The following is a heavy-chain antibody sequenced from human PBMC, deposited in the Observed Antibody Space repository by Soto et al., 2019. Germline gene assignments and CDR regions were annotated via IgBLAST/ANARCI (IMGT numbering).Heavy chain of an antibody. CDR3: ARGDSTDCSNGVCSFFYNHDMDV. CDR1: GYSFTVYH. V-gene: IGHV1-2*04. J-gene: IGHJ6*02. CDR2: INPKSGGT. Sequence: ALVKVSCKASGYSFTVYHIHWVRQAPGQGLEWLGRINPKSGGTSTAQKFQGWVTMTTDTSISTASMELTRLTSDDTAIYYCARGDSTDCSNGVCSFFYNHDMDVWGQGTTVTVSS. D-gene: IGHD2-8*01.